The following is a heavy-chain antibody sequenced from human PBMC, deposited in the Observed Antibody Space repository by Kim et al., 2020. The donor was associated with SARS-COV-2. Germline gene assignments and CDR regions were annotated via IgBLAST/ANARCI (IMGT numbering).Heavy chain of an antibody. V-gene: IGHV3-23*01. CDR3: AKVLMFRGVIPYYYYGMDV. J-gene: IGHJ6*02. D-gene: IGHD3-10*01. CDR2: ISGSGGST. CDR1: GFTFSSYA. Sequence: GGSLRLSCAASGFTFSSYAMSWVRQAPGKGLEWVSAISGSGGSTYYADSVKGRFTISRDNSKNTLYLQMNSLRAEDTAVYYCAKVLMFRGVIPYYYYGMDVWGQGTTVTVSS.